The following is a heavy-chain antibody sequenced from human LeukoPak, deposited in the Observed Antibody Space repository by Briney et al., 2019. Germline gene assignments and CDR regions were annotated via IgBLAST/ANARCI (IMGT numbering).Heavy chain of an antibody. D-gene: IGHD5-18*01. J-gene: IGHJ4*02. CDR2: IKSKTDGGTT. CDR1: GFTFSNAW. Sequence: PGGSLRLSCAASGFTFSNAWMSWVRQAPGKGLEWDGRIKSKTDGGTTDYAAPVKGRFTISRDDSKNTLYLQMNSLKTEDTAVYYCTTDLGYSYGEFDYWGQGTLVTVSS. V-gene: IGHV3-15*01. CDR3: TTDLGYSYGEFDY.